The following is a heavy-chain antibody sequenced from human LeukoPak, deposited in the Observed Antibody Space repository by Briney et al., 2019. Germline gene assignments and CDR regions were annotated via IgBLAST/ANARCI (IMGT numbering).Heavy chain of an antibody. CDR2: IRYDGSNK. CDR3: ANSMVSLYGMDV. J-gene: IGHJ6*02. V-gene: IGHV3-30*02. D-gene: IGHD5-18*01. Sequence: GGSLRLSCAASGFTFSSYGMHWVRQAPGKGLEWVAFIRYDGSNKYYADSVKGRFTISRDNSKNTLYLQMNSLRAEDTAVYYCANSMVSLYGMDVWGQGTTVTVSS. CDR1: GFTFSSYG.